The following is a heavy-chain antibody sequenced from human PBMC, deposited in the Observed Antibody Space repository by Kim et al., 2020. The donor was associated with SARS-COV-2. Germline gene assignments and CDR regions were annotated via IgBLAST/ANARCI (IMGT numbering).Heavy chain of an antibody. CDR3: AKVFTMIVVVHDAFDI. V-gene: IGHV3-23*01. D-gene: IGHD3-22*01. CDR2: ISGSVGST. CDR1: GFTFSSYA. Sequence: GGSLRLSCAASGFTFSSYAMSWVRQAPGKGLEWVSAISGSVGSTYYADSVKGRFTISRDNSKNTLYLQMNSLRAEDTAVYYCAKVFTMIVVVHDAFDIWGQGTMVTVSS. J-gene: IGHJ3*02.